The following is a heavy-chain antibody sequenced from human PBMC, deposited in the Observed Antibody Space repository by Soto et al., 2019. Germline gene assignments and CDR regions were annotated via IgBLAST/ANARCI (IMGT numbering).Heavy chain of an antibody. D-gene: IGHD6-13*01. CDR1: GFTFSSYG. Sequence: GGSLRLSCAASGFTFSSYGMHWVRQAPGKGLEWVAVIWYDGSNKYYADSMKGRFTISRDNSKNTLYLQMNSLRAEDTAVYYCARVLVSDSSSWFFVFWGQGTLVTVSS. V-gene: IGHV3-33*01. J-gene: IGHJ4*02. CDR2: IWYDGSNK. CDR3: ARVLVSDSSSWFFVF.